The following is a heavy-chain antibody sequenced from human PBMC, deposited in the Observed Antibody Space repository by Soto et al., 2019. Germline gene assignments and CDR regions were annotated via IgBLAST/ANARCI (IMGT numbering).Heavy chain of an antibody. CDR1: GFTLCSYG. CDR3: AKDRSSGWYYFDY. Sequence: GGSLRLACAASGFTLCSYGMHWARQAPGKGLEWVAVISYDGSNKYYADSVKGRFTISRDNSKNTLYLQMNSLRAEDTAVYYCAKDRSSGWYYFDYWGQGTLVTVSS. J-gene: IGHJ4*02. CDR2: ISYDGSNK. V-gene: IGHV3-30*18. D-gene: IGHD6-19*01.